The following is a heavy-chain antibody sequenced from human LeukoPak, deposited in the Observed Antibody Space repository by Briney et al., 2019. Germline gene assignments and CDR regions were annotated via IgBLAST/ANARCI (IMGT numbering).Heavy chain of an antibody. V-gene: IGHV1-18*01. Sequence: ASVKVSCKASGYTFTSYGISWVRQAPGQGLEWMGWISAYNGNTNYAQQLQGRVTMTTDTSTSTAYMELRSLRSDDTAVYYCARDLGGSGSHTNLLFDYWGQGTLVTVSS. D-gene: IGHD3-10*01. CDR2: ISAYNGNT. CDR1: GYTFTSYG. CDR3: ARDLGGSGSHTNLLFDY. J-gene: IGHJ4*02.